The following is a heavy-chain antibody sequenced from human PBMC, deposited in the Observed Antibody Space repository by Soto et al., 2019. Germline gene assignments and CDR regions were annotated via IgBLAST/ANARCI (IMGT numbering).Heavy chain of an antibody. CDR3: ARDSCSSTSCGNDY. D-gene: IGHD2-2*01. CDR1: GGSFSGYY. J-gene: IGHJ4*02. V-gene: IGHV4-34*01. CDR2: INHSGST. Sequence: PSETLSLTCAVYGGSFSGYYWSWIRQPPGKGLEWIGEINHSGSTNYNPSLKSRVTISVDTSKNQFSLKLSSVTAADTAVYYCARDSCSSTSCGNDYWGQGTLVTVSS.